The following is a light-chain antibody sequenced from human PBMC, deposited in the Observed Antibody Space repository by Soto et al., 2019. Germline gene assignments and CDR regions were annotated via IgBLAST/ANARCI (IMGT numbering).Light chain of an antibody. Sequence: EIVMTQSPATLSVSPGERATLSCRASQSVSTNLAWYQQKPGQAPRLLIYGFLSTRATGIPARFSASGSGAEFTLTISSLQSEDFALYYCQQYNNWPPTFGQGTKVDIK. J-gene: IGKJ1*01. CDR2: GFLS. V-gene: IGKV3-15*01. CDR3: QQYNNWPPT. CDR1: QSVSTN.